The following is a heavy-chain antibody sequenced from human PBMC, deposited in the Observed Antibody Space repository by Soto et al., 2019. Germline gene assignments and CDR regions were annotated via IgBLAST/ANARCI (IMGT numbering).Heavy chain of an antibody. CDR2: ISSNSAYI. D-gene: IGHD6-25*01. J-gene: IGHJ5*02. CDR3: TRDASRDSGARGWFDP. V-gene: IGHV3-21*01. CDR1: GFTFRSFT. Sequence: PGGSLRLSCAASGFTFRSFTLNWVRQAPGKGLEWVSTISSNSAYIYYTDALRGRFTIPRDNAKNSLHLQMNSLRAEDTAVYYCTRDASRDSGARGWFDPWGPGTLVTAPQ.